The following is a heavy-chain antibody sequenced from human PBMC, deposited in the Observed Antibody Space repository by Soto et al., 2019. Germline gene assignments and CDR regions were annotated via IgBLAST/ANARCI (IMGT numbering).Heavy chain of an antibody. D-gene: IGHD3-10*01. CDR2: IWYDGSNK. Sequence: GGSLRLSCAASGFTFSSYGMHWVRQAPGKGLEWVAVIWYDGSNKYYADSVKGRFTISRDNSKNTLYLQMNSLRAEDTAVYYCARQGARWFGELGYYYYYYMDVWGKGTTVTVSS. CDR1: GFTFSSYG. J-gene: IGHJ6*03. CDR3: ARQGARWFGELGYYYYYYMDV. V-gene: IGHV3-33*01.